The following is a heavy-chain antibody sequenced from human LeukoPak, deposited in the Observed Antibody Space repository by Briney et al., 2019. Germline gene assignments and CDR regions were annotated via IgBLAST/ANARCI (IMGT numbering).Heavy chain of an antibody. CDR1: GFTFSSYS. Sequence: GGSLRLSCAASGFTFSSYSMNWVRQAPGKGLEWVSSISSSSSYIYYADSVKGRFTISRDNAKNSLYLQMNSLRAGDTAVYYCARDVGRAGVYWGQGTLVTVSS. CDR2: ISSSSSYI. CDR3: ARDVGRAGVY. D-gene: IGHD2-15*01. J-gene: IGHJ4*02. V-gene: IGHV3-21*01.